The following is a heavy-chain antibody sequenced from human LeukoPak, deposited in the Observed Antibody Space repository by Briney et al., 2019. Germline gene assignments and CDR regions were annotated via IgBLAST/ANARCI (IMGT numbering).Heavy chain of an antibody. V-gene: IGHV4-59*01. CDR1: GGSISSYY. CDR3: ARDLSPYYDFWSGYPSAPYYYYGMDV. Sequence: PSETLSLTCTVSGGSISSYYWSWIRQPPGKGLEWMGYIYYSGSTNYNPSLTSRVTISVGTSKNQSPLKLSAVTAADSAVYYCARDLSPYYDFWSGYPSAPYYYYGMDVWGQGTTVTVSS. D-gene: IGHD3-3*01. CDR2: IYYSGST. J-gene: IGHJ6*02.